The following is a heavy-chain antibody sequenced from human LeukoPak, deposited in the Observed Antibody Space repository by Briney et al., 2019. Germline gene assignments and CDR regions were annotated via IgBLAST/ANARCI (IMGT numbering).Heavy chain of an antibody. CDR1: GFTFSSYS. CDR2: ISSSSSYI. J-gene: IGHJ3*02. D-gene: IGHD5-18*01. V-gene: IGHV3-21*01. Sequence: GGSLRLSCAASGFTFSSYSMNWVRQAPGKGLEWVSSISSSSSYIYYADSVKGRFTISRDNAKNSLYLQMHSLRAEDTAVYYCARDRIQLWLDAFDIWGQGTMVTVSS. CDR3: ARDRIQLWLDAFDI.